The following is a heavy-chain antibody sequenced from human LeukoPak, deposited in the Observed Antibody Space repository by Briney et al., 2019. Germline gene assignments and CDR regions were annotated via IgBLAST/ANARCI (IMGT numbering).Heavy chain of an antibody. V-gene: IGHV3-74*01. J-gene: IGHJ3*02. D-gene: IGHD6-6*01. CDR2: ISTDGSST. CDR1: GFTFSSYW. Sequence: GESLKISCAASGFTFSSYWMHRVRQAPGKGLVWVSRISTDGSSTNSADSVKGRLTISRDNAKNTLYLQMNSLRAEDTAVYYCVREYSSSSGRAFDMWGQGTMVTVSP. CDR3: VREYSSSSGRAFDM.